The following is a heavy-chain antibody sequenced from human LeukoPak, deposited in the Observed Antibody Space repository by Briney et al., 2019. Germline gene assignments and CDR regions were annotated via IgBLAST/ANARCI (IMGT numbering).Heavy chain of an antibody. J-gene: IGHJ5*02. CDR1: AYTSTSYD. Sequence: GASVKVSCKASAYTSTSYDINWVRQATGQGLESTGWMNPNSGNTDYAQKFQGRVTMTRDTSISTAYMELSSLRSEDTAVYYCAKAGIVATMNADWFDPWGQGTLVTVSS. V-gene: IGHV1-8*01. CDR3: AKAGIVATMNADWFDP. CDR2: MNPNSGNT. D-gene: IGHD5-12*01.